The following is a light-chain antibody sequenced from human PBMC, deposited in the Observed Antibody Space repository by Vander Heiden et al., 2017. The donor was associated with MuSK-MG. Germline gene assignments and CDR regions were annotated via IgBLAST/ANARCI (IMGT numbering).Light chain of an antibody. V-gene: IGKV3-20*01. Sequence: IVLTTSPGTLSLPPRERATLSCGASQSISSNYVAWYQQKPGQAPRLIIHGGSNRATGIPDRCSGSGAGTDFTLTSSRVEAEDFAMYYCQQGYRSPNTFGQGTRLEIK. J-gene: IGKJ5*01. CDR2: GGS. CDR1: QSISSNY. CDR3: QQGYRSPNT.